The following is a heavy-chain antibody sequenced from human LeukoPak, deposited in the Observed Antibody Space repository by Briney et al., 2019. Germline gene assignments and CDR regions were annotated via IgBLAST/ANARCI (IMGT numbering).Heavy chain of an antibody. CDR3: ARDKTIFGVVIMKYHYYFGY. J-gene: IGHJ4*02. V-gene: IGHV1-18*01. Sequence: ASVKVSCKASGYTFTSYGISWVRQAPGQGLEWMGWISAYNGNTNYAQKLQGRVTMTTDTSTSTAYMELRSLRSDDTAVYYCARDKTIFGVVIMKYHYYFGYWGQGTLVTVSS. D-gene: IGHD3-3*01. CDR2: ISAYNGNT. CDR1: GYTFTSYG.